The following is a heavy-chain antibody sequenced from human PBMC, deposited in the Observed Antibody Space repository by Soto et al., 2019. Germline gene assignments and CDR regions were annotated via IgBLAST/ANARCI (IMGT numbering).Heavy chain of an antibody. CDR3: ARGSDGDYSDY. V-gene: IGHV4-59*01. D-gene: IGHD3-16*01. Sequence: SETLSLTCTVSDGSISNYYWPWIRQPPGKGLEWIGYISCSGSTNYYPSLKSRVTISLDTSNKQFSLKLSAVTAADTAVYYCARGSDGDYSDYWGQGTLVTVSS. J-gene: IGHJ4*02. CDR1: DGSISNYY. CDR2: ISCSGST.